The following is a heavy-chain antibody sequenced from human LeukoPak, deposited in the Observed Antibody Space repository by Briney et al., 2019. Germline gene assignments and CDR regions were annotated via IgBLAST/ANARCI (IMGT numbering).Heavy chain of an antibody. CDR2: IYYSGST. Sequence: RSSETLSLTCTVSGGSISSYYWSWIRQPPGKGLEWIGYIYYSGSTNYNPSLKSRVTISVDTSKNQFSLKLSSVTAADTAVYYCARDSHGSGSYYKYAFDIWGQGTMVTVSS. D-gene: IGHD3-10*01. V-gene: IGHV4-59*01. CDR3: ARDSHGSGSYYKYAFDI. CDR1: GGSISSYY. J-gene: IGHJ3*02.